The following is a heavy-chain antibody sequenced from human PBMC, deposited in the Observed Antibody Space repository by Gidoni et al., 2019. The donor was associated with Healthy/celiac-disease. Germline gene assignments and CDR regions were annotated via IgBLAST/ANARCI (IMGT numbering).Heavy chain of an antibody. Sequence: QVQLVESGGGVVQPGRSLRLSCAASGFTFSSYGMHWVRQAPGKGLEWVAVISYDGSNKYYADSVKGRFTISRDNSKNTLYLQMNSLRAEDTAVYYCAKEHWNSYYGMDVWGQGTTVTVSS. D-gene: IGHD1-1*01. CDR2: ISYDGSNK. V-gene: IGHV3-30*18. CDR3: AKEHWNSYYGMDV. CDR1: GFTFSSYG. J-gene: IGHJ6*02.